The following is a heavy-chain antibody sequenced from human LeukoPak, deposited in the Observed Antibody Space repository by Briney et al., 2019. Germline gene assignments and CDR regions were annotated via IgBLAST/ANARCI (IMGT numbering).Heavy chain of an antibody. D-gene: IGHD7-27*01. V-gene: IGHV3-30*02. CDR1: GFTFSSYG. J-gene: IGHJ5*02. CDR2: IRYDGSNK. Sequence: GGSLRLSCAASGFTFSSYGMHWVRQAPGKGLEWVAFIRYDGSNKYYADSVKGRFTISRDNSKNTLYLQMNSLRAEDTAVYYCARSHWGPFGSRIANWFDPWGQGTLVTVSS. CDR3: ARSHWGPFGSRIANWFDP.